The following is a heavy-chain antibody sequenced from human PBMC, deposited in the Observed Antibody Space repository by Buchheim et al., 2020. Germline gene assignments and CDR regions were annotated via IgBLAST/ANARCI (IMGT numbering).Heavy chain of an antibody. D-gene: IGHD6-19*01. J-gene: IGHJ6*02. Sequence: EVQLVEAGGGLVQPGGSLRLSCVASGFTFGRYWMHWVRQTPGEGLVWVSRISGDGSTTAYADSAKGRFTSSRDNAKNTLYLQMNSLRVEDTAVYYCARFATITVAGTYYSSAMDVWGRGTT. CDR2: ISGDGSTT. CDR1: GFTFGRYW. V-gene: IGHV3-74*01. CDR3: ARFATITVAGTYYSSAMDV.